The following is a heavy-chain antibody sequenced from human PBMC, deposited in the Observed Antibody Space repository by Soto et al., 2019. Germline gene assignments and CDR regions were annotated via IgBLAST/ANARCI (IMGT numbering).Heavy chain of an antibody. V-gene: IGHV3-33*01. J-gene: IGHJ4*02. CDR1: GFTFSSYG. Sequence: QVQLVESGGGVVQPVRSLRLSCAASGFTFSSYGMHWVRQAPGKGLEWVAVIWYDGSNKYYADSVKGRFTISRDNSKNTLYLQMNSLRAEDTAVYYCARGGYSSGWQPFDYWGQGTLVTVSS. CDR2: IWYDGSNK. D-gene: IGHD6-19*01. CDR3: ARGGYSSGWQPFDY.